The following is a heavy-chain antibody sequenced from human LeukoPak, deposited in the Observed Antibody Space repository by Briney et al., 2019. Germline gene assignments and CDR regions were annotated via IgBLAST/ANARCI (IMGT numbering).Heavy chain of an antibody. D-gene: IGHD2/OR15-2a*01. CDR2: IKQDGSEK. CDR3: ARKIGD. V-gene: IGHV3-7*01. J-gene: IGHJ4*02. Sequence: GGSLRLSCAASGFTFSSYAMSWVRQAPGKGLEWVANIKQDGSEKYYVDSVKGRFTISRDNAKNSLYLQMNSLRAEDTAVYYCARKIGDWGQGTLVTVSS. CDR1: GFTFSSYA.